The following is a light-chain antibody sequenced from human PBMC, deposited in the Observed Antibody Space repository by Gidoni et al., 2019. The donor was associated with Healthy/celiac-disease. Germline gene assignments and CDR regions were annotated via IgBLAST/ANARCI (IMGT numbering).Light chain of an antibody. CDR3: QQLNSYPF. CDR2: AAS. CDR1: QGISSY. J-gene: IGKJ3*01. V-gene: IGKV1-9*01. Sequence: DIQLTQSPSFLSASVGDRVTITCRASQGISSYLAWYQQKPGKAPKLLIYAASTLQSGVPSRFSGSGSGTEFTLTISSLQPEDVATYYCQQLNSYPFFGPXTKVEIK.